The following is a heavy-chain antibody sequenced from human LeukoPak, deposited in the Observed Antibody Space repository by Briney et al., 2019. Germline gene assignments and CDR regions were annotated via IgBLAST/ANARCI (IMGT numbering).Heavy chain of an antibody. CDR3: ARADSSSWYSWFDP. J-gene: IGHJ5*02. CDR2: IYYTGST. V-gene: IGHV4-59*01. Sequence: SETLSLTCTASGGSISSYYWSWIRQPPGKGLEWIGYIYYTGSTNYNPSLQSRVTISVDPSRNQFSLKMTSLTAADTALYYCARADSSSWYSWFDPWGQGILVTVSS. CDR1: GGSISSYY. D-gene: IGHD6-13*01.